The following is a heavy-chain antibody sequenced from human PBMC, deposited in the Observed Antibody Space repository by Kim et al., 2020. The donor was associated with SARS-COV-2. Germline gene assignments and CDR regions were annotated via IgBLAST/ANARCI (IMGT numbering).Heavy chain of an antibody. V-gene: IGHV3-23*01. CDR3: AKITAIFSTGSVY. CDR2: ISGDSAKS. D-gene: IGHD3-10*01. J-gene: IGHJ4*02. Sequence: GGSLRLSCAASGFSFSSYSMSWVRQAPGKGLEWVSSISGDSAKSYYADSVKGRFTISRDNSKSTLYMQMDNLRAEDTAVYYSAKITAIFSTGSVYWVQGT. CDR1: GFSFSSYS.